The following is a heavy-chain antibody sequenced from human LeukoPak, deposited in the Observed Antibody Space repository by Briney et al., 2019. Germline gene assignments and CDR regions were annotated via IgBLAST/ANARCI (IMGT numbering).Heavy chain of an antibody. CDR2: ISYDGSNK. J-gene: IGHJ4*02. V-gene: IGHV3-30*04. D-gene: IGHD4-17*01. CDR1: GFTFSNHA. CDR3: ARDFYPSTTVTTSLDY. Sequence: GGSLRLSCAASGFTFSNHAMHWVRQTPGKGLAWVAVISYDGSNKYYADSVKGRFTISRDNSKNTLFLQMNSLRAEDTAVYYCARDFYPSTTVTTSLDYWGQGTLVTVSS.